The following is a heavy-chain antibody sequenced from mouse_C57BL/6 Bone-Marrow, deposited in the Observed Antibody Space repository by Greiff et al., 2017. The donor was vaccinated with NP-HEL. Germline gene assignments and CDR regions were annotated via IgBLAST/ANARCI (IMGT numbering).Heavy chain of an antibody. D-gene: IGHD2-10*02. V-gene: IGHV5-4*01. CDR3: ARDWYGNYDAMDY. Sequence: EVKVEESGGGLVKPGGSLKLSCAASGFTFSSYAMSWVRQTPEKRLEWVATISDGGSYTYYPDNVKGRFTISRDNAKNNLYLQMSHLKSEDTAMYYCARDWYGNYDAMDYWGQGTSVTVSS. J-gene: IGHJ4*01. CDR2: ISDGGSYT. CDR1: GFTFSSYA.